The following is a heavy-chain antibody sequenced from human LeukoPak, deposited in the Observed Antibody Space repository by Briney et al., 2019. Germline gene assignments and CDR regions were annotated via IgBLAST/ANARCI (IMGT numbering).Heavy chain of an antibody. D-gene: IGHD1-26*01. J-gene: IGHJ6*03. CDR1: GGSISSGGYY. V-gene: IGHV4-31*03. CDR3: ARVVGRIVGATHYYYYYMDV. CDR2: IYYSGST. Sequence: SQTLSLTCTVSGGSISSGGYYWSWIRQHPGKGLEWIGYIYYSGSTYYNPSLKSRVTISVDTSKNQFSLKLSSVTAVDTAVYYCARVVGRIVGATHYYYYYMDVWGKGTTVTVSS.